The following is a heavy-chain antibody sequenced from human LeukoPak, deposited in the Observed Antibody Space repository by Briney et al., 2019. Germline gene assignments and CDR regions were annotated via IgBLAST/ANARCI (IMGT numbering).Heavy chain of an antibody. CDR2: IIPIFGTA. J-gene: IGHJ6*03. D-gene: IGHD5-18*01. CDR3: ARNRGYSYGSDYYYMDV. CDR1: GGTFSSYA. V-gene: IGHV1-69*05. Sequence: ASVKVSCKASGGTFSSYAISWVRQAPGQGLEWMGGIIPIFGTANYAQKFQGRVTITTDESTSTAYMELSGLRSEDTAVYYCARNRGYSYGSDYYYMDVWGKGTTVTVSS.